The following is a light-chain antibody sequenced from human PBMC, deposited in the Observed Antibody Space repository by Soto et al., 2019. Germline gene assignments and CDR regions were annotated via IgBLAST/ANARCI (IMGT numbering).Light chain of an antibody. V-gene: IGLV2-14*01. Sequence: QSALTQPASVSGSPGQSITISCTGISSDVGGHNYVSWYQQHPGKAPKLMIYEVSNRPSGISDRFSGSKSGNTASLTISGLQAEDEADYYCSSYTSSSVVFGGGTKLTVL. J-gene: IGLJ2*01. CDR3: SSYTSSSVV. CDR2: EVS. CDR1: SSDVGGHNY.